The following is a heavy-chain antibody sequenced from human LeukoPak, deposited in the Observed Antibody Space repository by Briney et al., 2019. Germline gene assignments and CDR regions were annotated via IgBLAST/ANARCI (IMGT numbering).Heavy chain of an antibody. D-gene: IGHD1-26*01. Sequence: GGSLGLSCAASGFTFSNYWMAWVRQAPGKGLEWVSAISGSGGSTYYADSVKGRFTISGDNSKNTLYLQMNSLRAEDTAVYYCAKRGAEVGATVAPGDYWGQGTLVTVFS. CDR1: GFTFSNYW. CDR3: AKRGAEVGATVAPGDY. CDR2: ISGSGGST. J-gene: IGHJ4*02. V-gene: IGHV3-23*01.